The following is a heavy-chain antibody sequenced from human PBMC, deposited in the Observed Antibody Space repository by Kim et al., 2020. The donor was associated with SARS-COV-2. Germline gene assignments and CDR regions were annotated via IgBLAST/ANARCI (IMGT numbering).Heavy chain of an antibody. V-gene: IGHV3-9*01. J-gene: IGHJ4*01. CDR3: AKGAEAYCGGDCYPHFD. D-gene: IGHD2-21*02. CDR1: GFTFDDYA. CDR2: ISWNSGSI. Sequence: GGSLRLSCAASGFTFDDYAMHWVRQAPGKGLEWVSGISWNSGSIGYADSVKGRFTISRDNAKNSLYLQMNSLRAEDTALYYCAKGAEAYCGGDCYPHFD.